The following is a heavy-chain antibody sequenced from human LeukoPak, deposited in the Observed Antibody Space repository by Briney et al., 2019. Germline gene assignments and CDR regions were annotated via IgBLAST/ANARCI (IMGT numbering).Heavy chain of an antibody. Sequence: GASVKVSCKASGGTFTSYAISWVRQAPGQGFEWMGGIIPIFGTANYAQKFQGRVTITADESTSTAYMELSSLRSEDTAVYYCARDGYSSGCYSEDYWGQGTLVTVSS. CDR2: IIPIFGTA. V-gene: IGHV1-69*13. D-gene: IGHD6-19*01. CDR1: GGTFTSYA. CDR3: ARDGYSSGCYSEDY. J-gene: IGHJ4*02.